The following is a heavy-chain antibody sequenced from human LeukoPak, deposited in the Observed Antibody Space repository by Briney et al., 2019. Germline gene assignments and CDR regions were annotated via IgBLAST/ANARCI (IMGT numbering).Heavy chain of an antibody. J-gene: IGHJ4*02. CDR2: ISSSSSTI. V-gene: IGHV3-48*01. CDR1: GFTFSSYS. D-gene: IGHD6-13*01. Sequence: GGSLRLSCAASGFTFSSYSMNWVRQAPGKGLEWVSYISSSSSTIYYADSVKGRFTISRDNAKNSLYLQMNSLRAEDTAVYYCARGCIAAAGRLLDYWGQGTPVTVSS. CDR3: ARGCIAAAGRLLDY.